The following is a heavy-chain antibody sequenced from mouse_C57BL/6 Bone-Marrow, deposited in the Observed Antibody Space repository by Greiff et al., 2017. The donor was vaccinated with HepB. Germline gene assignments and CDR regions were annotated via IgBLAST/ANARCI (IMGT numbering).Heavy chain of an antibody. CDR2: ITSDGGST. V-gene: IGHV5-2*01. CDR1: ESEFPSHD. J-gene: IGHJ2*01. CDR3: GGSSGLSHY. D-gene: IGHD3-2*02. Sequence: EVQLVESGGGLVQPGESLKLSCESNESEFPSHDMSWVRKTPEKRLELVADITSDGGSTYYPDTMERRFIISRDNTKKTLYLQMSSLRSEDTALYYRGGSSGLSHYWGQGTTLTVSS.